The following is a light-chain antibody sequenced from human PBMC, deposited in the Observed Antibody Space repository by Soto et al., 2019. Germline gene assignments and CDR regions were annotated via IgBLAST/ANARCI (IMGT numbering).Light chain of an antibody. J-gene: IGLJ1*01. CDR1: SSDDGSFDS. V-gene: IGLV2-14*01. CDR2: DVS. CDR3: SSFTTSSTLV. Sequence: QSVLTQPASVSGSPGQPITISGTGTSSDDGSFDSVAWYQHNPGKAPKLMIYDVSNRPSGVSSRFSGSKSGNTASLSISGLQTEDEANYYCSSFTTSSTLVFGTGTKLTVL.